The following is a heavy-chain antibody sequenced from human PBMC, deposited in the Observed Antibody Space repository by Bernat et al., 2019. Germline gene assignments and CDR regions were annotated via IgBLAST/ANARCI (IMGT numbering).Heavy chain of an antibody. V-gene: IGHV3-33*01. D-gene: IGHD3-22*01. Sequence: QVQLVESGGGVVQPGRSLRLSCAASGFTFSSHDMRWVRQAPGKGLEWVAVIWYDGSNKYYADSVKGRFTISRDNSKNTLYLQMNSLRAEDSAVYYCARDGYYYDSSGYYGVGQYYYYGLDVWGQGTTVTVSS. CDR3: ARDGYYYDSSGYYGVGQYYYYGLDV. J-gene: IGHJ6*02. CDR1: GFTFSSHD. CDR2: IWYDGSNK.